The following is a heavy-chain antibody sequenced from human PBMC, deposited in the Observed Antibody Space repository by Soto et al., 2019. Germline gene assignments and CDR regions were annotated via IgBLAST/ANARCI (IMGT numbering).Heavy chain of an antibody. CDR2: ISAYNGNT. D-gene: IGHD6-19*01. V-gene: IGHV1-18*01. Sequence: ASVTVSCTASGYTFTSYGISWVRQAPGQGLEWVGWISAYNGNTNYAQKLQGRVTMTTDTSTSTAYMELRSLRSDDTAVYYCARKSSGWYNNWFDPWGQGTLVTVSS. J-gene: IGHJ5*02. CDR3: ARKSSGWYNNWFDP. CDR1: GYTFTSYG.